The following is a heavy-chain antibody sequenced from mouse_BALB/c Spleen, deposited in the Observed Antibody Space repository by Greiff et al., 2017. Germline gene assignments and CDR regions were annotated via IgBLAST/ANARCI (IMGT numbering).Heavy chain of an antibody. CDR1: GFTFSSYA. V-gene: IGHV5-6-5*01. CDR2: ISSGGST. J-gene: IGHJ3*01. CDR3: ARGLLDGYYSAWFAY. D-gene: IGHD2-3*01. Sequence: EVQVVESGGGLVQPGGSLKLSCAASGFTFSSYAMSWVRQTPEKRLEWVASISSGGSTYYPDSVKGRFTISRDNARNILYLQMSSLRSEDTAMYYCARGLLDGYYSAWFAYWGQGTLVTVSA.